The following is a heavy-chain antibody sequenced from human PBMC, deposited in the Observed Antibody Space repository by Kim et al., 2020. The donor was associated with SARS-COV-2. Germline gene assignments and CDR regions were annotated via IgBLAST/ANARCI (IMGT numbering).Heavy chain of an antibody. Sequence: GGSLRLSCAASGFTFSSYWMSWVRQAPGKGLEWVANIKQDGSEKYYVDSVKGRFTISRDNSKNSPYLQMNSLRAEDTAVYYCARGGMVATWPFNYWGQGTLVTVSS. CDR3: ARGGMVATWPFNY. CDR1: GFTFSSYW. CDR2: IKQDGSEK. V-gene: IGHV3-7*03. D-gene: IGHD5-12*01. J-gene: IGHJ4*02.